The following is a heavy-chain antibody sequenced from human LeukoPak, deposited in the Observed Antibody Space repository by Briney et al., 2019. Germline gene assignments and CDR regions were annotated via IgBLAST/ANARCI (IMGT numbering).Heavy chain of an antibody. CDR1: GFTVSSNY. D-gene: IGHD6-19*01. CDR2: LYSGGAT. CDR3: TKLKGWYGEGFFDY. Sequence: GGSLRLSCAASGFTVSSNYMSWVRQPAGKGLEWVSVLYSGGATFYADSVKGRFTISRDTSRNTLYLQMNDLRADDTAVYYCTKLKGWYGEGFFDYWGQGTLVTVSS. J-gene: IGHJ4*02. V-gene: IGHV3-53*01.